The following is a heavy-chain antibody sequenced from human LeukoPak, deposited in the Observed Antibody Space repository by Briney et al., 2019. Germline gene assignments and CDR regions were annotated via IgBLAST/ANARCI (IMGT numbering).Heavy chain of an antibody. CDR1: GYRFTIYS. D-gene: IGHD3-22*01. Sequence: GASVTVSCKASGYRFTIYSISWGRQAPGQGLEWVGWIRSYNGKTNYENNVQGRVTMTTDTSTSTAYMQLRSLRDDDTAIYYCARNYDSSKDVNDYWGQGTLVTVSS. J-gene: IGHJ4*02. CDR3: ARNYDSSKDVNDY. V-gene: IGHV1-18*01. CDR2: IRSYNGKT.